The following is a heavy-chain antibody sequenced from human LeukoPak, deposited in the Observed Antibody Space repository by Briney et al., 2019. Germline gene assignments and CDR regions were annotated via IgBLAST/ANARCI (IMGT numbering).Heavy chain of an antibody. CDR3: AKDNRRHYTSGPNPDSLH. V-gene: IGHV3-7*03. D-gene: IGHD6-19*01. J-gene: IGHJ4*02. Sequence: GGSLRLSCAASGFTFSNFWMNWVRQAPGKGLEWVANIKQDGSVKHYVDSVKGRFTISRDNTKNSLYLQMNSLRVEDTAFYYCAKDNRRHYTSGPNPDSLHWGQGALVTVSS. CDR1: GFTFSNFW. CDR2: IKQDGSVK.